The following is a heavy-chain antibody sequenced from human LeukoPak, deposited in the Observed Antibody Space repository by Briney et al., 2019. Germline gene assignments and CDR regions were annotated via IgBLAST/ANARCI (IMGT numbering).Heavy chain of an antibody. CDR3: ARGQAPPPSTSSVYYFDY. D-gene: IGHD6-6*01. Sequence: GGSLRLSCTASGFTFGDYAMSWVRQAPGKGLEWVSVIYSGGSTYYADSVKGRFTISRDNSKNTLYLQMNSLRAEDTAVYYCARGQAPPPSTSSVYYFDYWGQGTLVTVSS. V-gene: IGHV3-53*01. J-gene: IGHJ4*02. CDR1: GFTFGDYA. CDR2: IYSGGST.